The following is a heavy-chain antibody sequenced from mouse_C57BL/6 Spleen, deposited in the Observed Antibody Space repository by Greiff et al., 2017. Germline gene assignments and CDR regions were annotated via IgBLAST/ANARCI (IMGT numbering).Heavy chain of an antibody. CDR1: GFTFSDYG. CDR2: ISSGRSTI. J-gene: IGHJ2*01. V-gene: IGHV5-17*01. D-gene: IGHD2-4*01. Sequence: DVHLVESGGGLVKPGGSLKLSCAASGFTFSDYGMHWVRQAPEKGLEWVAYISSGRSTIYYADTVKGRFTISRDNAKNTLFLQMTSLRSEDTAMYYCARIYYDYDGGGFDYWGQGTTRTVSS. CDR3: ARIYYDYDGGGFDY.